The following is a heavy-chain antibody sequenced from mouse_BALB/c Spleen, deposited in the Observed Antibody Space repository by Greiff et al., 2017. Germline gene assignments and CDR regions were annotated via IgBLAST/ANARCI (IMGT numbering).Heavy chain of an antibody. D-gene: IGHD3-1*01. CDR1: GFTFSDYY. J-gene: IGHJ2*01. CDR3: ARRGSGNYFDY. CDR2: ISDGGSYT. Sequence: EVKLMESGGGLVKPGGSLKLSCAASGFTFSDYYMYWVRQTPEKRLEWVATISDGGSYTYYPDSVKGRFTISRDNAKNNLYLQMSSLKSEDTAMYYCARRGSGNYFDYWGQGTTLTVSS. V-gene: IGHV5-4*02.